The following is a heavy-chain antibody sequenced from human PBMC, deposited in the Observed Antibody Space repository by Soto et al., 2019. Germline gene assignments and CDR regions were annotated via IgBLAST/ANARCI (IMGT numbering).Heavy chain of an antibody. J-gene: IGHJ4*02. Sequence: TLSLSCAVSGGSISSGDYYWSWIRQPPGKGLEGIGYLYYSGSTYYNPSLKGRVTISVDTSKNQFSLKLSSVTAADTAVYYCARHLGYRSHFDYWGQVTLVTVSS. CDR3: ARHLGYRSHFDY. CDR2: LYYSGST. V-gene: IGHV4-30-4*01. CDR1: GGSISSGDYY. D-gene: IGHD6-13*01.